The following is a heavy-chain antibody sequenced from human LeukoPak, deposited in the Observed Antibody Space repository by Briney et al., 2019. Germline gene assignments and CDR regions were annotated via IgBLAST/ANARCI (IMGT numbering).Heavy chain of an antibody. D-gene: IGHD3-22*01. V-gene: IGHV4-61*01. Sequence: SETLSLTCTVSGYSISSGYYWSWIRQPPGKGLEWIGYIYYSGSTNYNPSLKSRVTISVDTSKNQFSLKLSSVTAADTAVYYCARGMYDSSGYYYWYFDLWGRGTLVTVSS. CDR2: IYYSGST. CDR1: GYSISSGYY. J-gene: IGHJ2*01. CDR3: ARGMYDSSGYYYWYFDL.